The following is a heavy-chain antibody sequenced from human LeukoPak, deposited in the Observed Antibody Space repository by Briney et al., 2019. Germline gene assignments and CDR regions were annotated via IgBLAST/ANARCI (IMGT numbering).Heavy chain of an antibody. V-gene: IGHV1-8*01. Sequence: ASVKVSCKASGYTFTNYDINWVRQATGQGLEWMGWMNPNSGNTGYAQKFQGRVTMTRNTSISTAYMELSSLRSEDTAVYYCASMGSGWYDFDYWGQGTLVTVSS. CDR2: MNPNSGNT. D-gene: IGHD6-19*01. CDR1: GYTFTNYD. J-gene: IGHJ4*02. CDR3: ASMGSGWYDFDY.